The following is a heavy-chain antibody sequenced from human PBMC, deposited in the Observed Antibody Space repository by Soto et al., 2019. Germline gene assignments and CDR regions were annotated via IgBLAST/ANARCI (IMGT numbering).Heavy chain of an antibody. Sequence: PGESLKISCKGSGYSFTSYWISWVRQMPGKGLEWMGRIDPSNSYTNYSPSFQGHVTISADKSISTAYLQWSSLKASDTAMYYCASQVVAVPDADYGHSLYYYYGMDLWGQGTTITVSS. CDR2: IDPSNSYT. V-gene: IGHV5-10-1*01. CDR3: ASQVVAVPDADYGHSLYYYYGMDL. D-gene: IGHD2-2*01. J-gene: IGHJ6*02. CDR1: GYSFTSYW.